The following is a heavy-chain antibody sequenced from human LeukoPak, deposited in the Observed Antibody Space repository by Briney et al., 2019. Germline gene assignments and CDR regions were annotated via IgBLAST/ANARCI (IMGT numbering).Heavy chain of an antibody. J-gene: IGHJ4*02. CDR1: GGTFSSYA. Sequence: SVKVSCKASGGTFSSYAISWVRQAPGQGLEWMGRIIPIFGTANYAQKFQGRVTITADESTSTAYMELSSQRSEDTAVYYCARGIAVAGTEFDYWGQGTLVTVSS. V-gene: IGHV1-69*13. CDR2: IIPIFGTA. CDR3: ARGIAVAGTEFDY. D-gene: IGHD6-19*01.